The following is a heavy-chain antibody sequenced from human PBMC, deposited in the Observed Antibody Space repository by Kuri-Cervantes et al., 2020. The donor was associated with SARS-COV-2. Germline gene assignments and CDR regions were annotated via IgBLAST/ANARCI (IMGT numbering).Heavy chain of an antibody. V-gene: IGHV3-30*02. Sequence: GGSLRLSCAASGFTFSSYGMHWVRQAPGKGLGWVAFIRYDGSNKYYADSVKGRFTISRDNSKNTLYLQMNSLRAEDTAVYYCARAAPDIVVVPAAKYFDYWDQGTRVTVSS. D-gene: IGHD2-2*01. CDR1: GFTFSSYG. CDR3: ARAAPDIVVVPAAKYFDY. CDR2: IRYDGSNK. J-gene: IGHJ4*02.